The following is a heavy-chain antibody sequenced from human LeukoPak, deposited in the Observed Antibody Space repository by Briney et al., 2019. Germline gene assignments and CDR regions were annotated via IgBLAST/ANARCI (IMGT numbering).Heavy chain of an antibody. CDR1: GGTFSSYA. Sequence: ASVKVSCKASGGTFSSYAISWVRQAPGQGLEWMGGIIPIFGTANYAQKFQGRVTITADESTSTAYMELSSLRSEDTAAYYCARSSLRFLEWLLSRYYYYMDVWGKGTTVTVSS. J-gene: IGHJ6*03. CDR2: IIPIFGTA. CDR3: ARSSLRFLEWLLSRYYYYMDV. D-gene: IGHD3-3*01. V-gene: IGHV1-69*13.